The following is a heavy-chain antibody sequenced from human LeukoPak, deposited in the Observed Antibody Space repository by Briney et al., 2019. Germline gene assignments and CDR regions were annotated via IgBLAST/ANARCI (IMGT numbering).Heavy chain of an antibody. CDR1: GYTLTELS. D-gene: IGHD1-26*01. CDR3: ATRAPPEWELPN. J-gene: IGHJ4*02. Sequence: GAPVKVSCKVSGYTLTELSMHWVRQAPGKGLEWMGGFDPEDGETIYAQKFQGRVTMTEDTSTDTAYMELSSLRSEDTAVYYCATRAPPEWELPNWGQGTLVTVSS. CDR2: FDPEDGET. V-gene: IGHV1-24*01.